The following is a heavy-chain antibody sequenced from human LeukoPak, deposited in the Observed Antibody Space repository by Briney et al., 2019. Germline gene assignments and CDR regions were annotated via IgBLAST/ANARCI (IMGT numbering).Heavy chain of an antibody. D-gene: IGHD2-2*02. CDR1: GASISSSPYY. V-gene: IGHV4-39*01. CDR3: ARLYRDGSYYYYYMDV. CDR2: IDNSGTT. Sequence: PSGTLSLTCTVSGASISSSPYYWGWIRQPPGKGLEWIGSIDNSGTTHYNPSLKRRVIITVDISKNQFSLELNSVTAADTAVYYCARLYRDGSYYYYYMDVWGKGTTVTVS. J-gene: IGHJ6*03.